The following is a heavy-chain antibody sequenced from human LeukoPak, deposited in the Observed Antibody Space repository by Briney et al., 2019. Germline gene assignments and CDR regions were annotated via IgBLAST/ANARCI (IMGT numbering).Heavy chain of an antibody. D-gene: IGHD1-26*01. Sequence: SETLSLTCTVSGGSIRSYYWSWIRQPPGKGLEWIGYIYNSGGTNYNPSLKSRVTISVDTSKNQFSLKLSSVTAADTAVYYCARQSGSSLGYWGQGTLITVSS. CDR1: GGSIRSYY. J-gene: IGHJ4*02. V-gene: IGHV4-59*08. CDR2: IYNSGGT. CDR3: ARQSGSSLGY.